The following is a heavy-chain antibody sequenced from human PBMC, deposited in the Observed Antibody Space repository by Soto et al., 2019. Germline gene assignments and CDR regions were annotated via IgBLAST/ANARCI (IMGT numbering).Heavy chain of an antibody. CDR3: AKSFDSPYYYYAMDV. CDR2: IRGSGGST. CDR1: GFTVSSYA. Sequence: PGGSLRLSCAASGFTVSSYAMSWFRQAPGKGLEWVSAIRGSGGSTFYADSVKGRFTISRDNSKNTLYLQMNSLRAEDTAVYYCAKSFDSPYYYYAMDVWGQGTTVTVSS. V-gene: IGHV3-23*01. J-gene: IGHJ6*02. D-gene: IGHD3-22*01.